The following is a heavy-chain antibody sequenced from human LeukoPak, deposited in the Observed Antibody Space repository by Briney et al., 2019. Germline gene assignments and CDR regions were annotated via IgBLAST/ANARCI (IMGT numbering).Heavy chain of an antibody. CDR2: ISDDGVRT. V-gene: IGHV3-23*01. Sequence: GGSLRLSCAGSGFTFNNQSITWVRQAPGKGLEWVSSISDDGVRTYTADSLRGRFTISRYNSENTVYLQMNSLRVEDTAVYYCAKHLRDVLRFVEWPSENRKYDYNYSNAWGSGTTVTVSS. CDR1: GFTFNNQS. CDR3: AKHLRDVLRFVEWPSENRKYDYNYSNA. J-gene: IGHJ6*03. D-gene: IGHD3-3*01.